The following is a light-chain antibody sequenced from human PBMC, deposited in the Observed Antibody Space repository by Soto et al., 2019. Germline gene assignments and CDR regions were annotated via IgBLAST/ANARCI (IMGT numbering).Light chain of an antibody. Sequence: EIVLTQSPGTLSLSPGEKATLSCRASQSISSYLAWYQQKPGQAPRLLIYGESTRITGIPDRFSGVGSGTDFTLPISRLDPEDFAVYYGQQYVNSPRTFGQGTKVEIK. CDR2: GES. CDR1: QSISSY. V-gene: IGKV3-20*01. CDR3: QQYVNSPRT. J-gene: IGKJ1*01.